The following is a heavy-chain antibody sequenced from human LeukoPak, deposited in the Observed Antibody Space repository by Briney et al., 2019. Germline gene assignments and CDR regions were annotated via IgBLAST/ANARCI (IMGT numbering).Heavy chain of an antibody. Sequence: SETLSLTCTVSGGSISSYYWSWIRQPPGKGLEWIGYIYYSGSTNYNPSLKSRVTISVDTSKNQFSLKLSSVTAADTAVYYCARGSGYHEYFQHWGQGTLVTVSS. CDR3: ARGSGYHEYFQH. CDR2: IYYSGST. V-gene: IGHV4-59*01. D-gene: IGHD3-22*01. J-gene: IGHJ1*01. CDR1: GGSISSYY.